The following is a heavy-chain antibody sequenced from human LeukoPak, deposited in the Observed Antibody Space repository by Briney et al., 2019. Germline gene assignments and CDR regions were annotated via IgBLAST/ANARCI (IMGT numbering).Heavy chain of an antibody. CDR2: IIPILGIA. J-gene: IGHJ4*02. Sequence: ASVKVSCKASGGTFSSYAISWVRQAPGQGLEWMGRIIPILGIANYAQKFQGRVTMTRDTSTSTVFMEVNSLRSEDTAVYYCALYSSTWYWGQGTLVTVSS. D-gene: IGHD6-13*01. V-gene: IGHV1-69*04. CDR3: ALYSSTWY. CDR1: GGTFSSYA.